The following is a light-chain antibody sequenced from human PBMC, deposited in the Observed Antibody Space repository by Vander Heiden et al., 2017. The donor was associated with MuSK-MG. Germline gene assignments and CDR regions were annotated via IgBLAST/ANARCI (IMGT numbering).Light chain of an antibody. J-gene: IGLJ3*02. V-gene: IGLV7-43*01. CDR3: LLAYGGVWV. CDR1: TGAVTSGLH. CDR2: SKS. Sequence: QTVVTQEPSLPVSPGGPVTLTCASNTGAVTSGLHRNWFHQKPGQAHRALIDSKSNKNTGTTARFSGSILGGKAALTLSGVQTEDDDEYYCLLAYGGVWVFGGGTKLTVL.